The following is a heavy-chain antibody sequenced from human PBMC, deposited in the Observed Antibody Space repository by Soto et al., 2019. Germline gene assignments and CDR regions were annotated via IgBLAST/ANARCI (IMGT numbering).Heavy chain of an antibody. CDR2: VNPSVGTT. CDR3: ARGGTGTTGSRAFYGMDV. J-gene: IGHJ6*02. Sequence: QVQLVQSGAEVKKPGTSVKISCKASGYSFTSYYIHWVRQAPGQGLEWMGIVNPSVGTTSYIQKFQGRVTMTRDTSTTTVYMELTSLTSEDTAVYFCARGGTGTTGSRAFYGMDVWDLGTTVTVSS. V-gene: IGHV1-46*01. CDR1: GYSFTSYY. D-gene: IGHD1-1*01.